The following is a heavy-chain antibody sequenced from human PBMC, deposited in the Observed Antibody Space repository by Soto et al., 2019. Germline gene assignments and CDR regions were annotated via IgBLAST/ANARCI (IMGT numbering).Heavy chain of an antibody. J-gene: IGHJ4*02. CDR1: GFTFSDFG. CDR2: ISARGDAT. CDR3: AKKITIYAVDPADY. D-gene: IGHD3-3*01. Sequence: GGSLRLSCAASGFTFSDFGMSWVRQAPGKGLEWVSVISARGDATYYAASVKGRFTLSRDNSKSTLYLQMNSLTVADTAVYYCAKKITIYAVDPADYWGQGTQATVSS. V-gene: IGHV3-23*01.